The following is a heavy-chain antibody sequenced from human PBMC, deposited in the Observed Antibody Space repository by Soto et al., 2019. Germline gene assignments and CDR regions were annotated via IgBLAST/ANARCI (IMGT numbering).Heavy chain of an antibody. V-gene: IGHV4-59*01. Sequence: SETLSLTCSVSGGSTSSYYWSWIRQPPGKGLEWIGYIYYSGSTDYSPSLKSRVTMSIDTSQNQVSLKLTSVTTADTAVYYCAATPRYWGQVTLVTVS. D-gene: IGHD2-15*01. CDR2: IYYSGST. CDR1: GGSTSSYY. J-gene: IGHJ4*02. CDR3: AATPRY.